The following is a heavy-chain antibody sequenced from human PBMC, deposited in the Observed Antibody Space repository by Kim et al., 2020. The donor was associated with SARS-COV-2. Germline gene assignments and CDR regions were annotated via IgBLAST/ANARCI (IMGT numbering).Heavy chain of an antibody. D-gene: IGHD2-2*01. CDR1: GFTFSSYA. Sequence: GGSLRLSCAASGFTFSSYAMSWVRQAPGKGLEWVSAISGSGGSTYYADSVKGRFTISRDNYKNTLYLQMNSLRAEDTAVYYCAKWGKYQLLPYYFDYWGQGTLVTVSS. CDR3: AKWGKYQLLPYYFDY. J-gene: IGHJ4*02. CDR2: ISGSGGST. V-gene: IGHV3-23*01.